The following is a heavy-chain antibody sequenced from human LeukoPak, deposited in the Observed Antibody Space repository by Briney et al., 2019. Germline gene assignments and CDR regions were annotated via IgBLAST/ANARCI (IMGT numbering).Heavy chain of an antibody. Sequence: GESLKISCKGSGYSFTSYWIGWVRQTPGKGLEWMGIIYPGDSDTRYSPSFQGQVTISADKSISTAYLQWSSLKASDTAMYYCARFTIFGVVSSPIDYWGQGTLVTVSS. V-gene: IGHV5-51*01. CDR2: IYPGDSDT. CDR3: ARFTIFGVVSSPIDY. J-gene: IGHJ4*02. CDR1: GYSFTSYW. D-gene: IGHD3-3*01.